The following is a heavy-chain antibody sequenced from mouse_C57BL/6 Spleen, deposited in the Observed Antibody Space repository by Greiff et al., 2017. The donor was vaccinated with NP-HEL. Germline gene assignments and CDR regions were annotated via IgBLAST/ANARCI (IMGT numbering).Heavy chain of an antibody. CDR1: GYAFTNYL. CDR3: ARGGSSGYPDY. V-gene: IGHV1-54*01. CDR2: INPGSGGT. Sequence: QVQLQQSGAELVRPGTSVKVSCKASGYAFTNYLIEWVKQRPGQGLEWIGVINPGSGGTNYNEKFKGKATLTADKSSSTAYMQLSSLTSEDSAVYFCARGGSSGYPDYWGQGTTLTVSS. D-gene: IGHD3-2*02. J-gene: IGHJ2*01.